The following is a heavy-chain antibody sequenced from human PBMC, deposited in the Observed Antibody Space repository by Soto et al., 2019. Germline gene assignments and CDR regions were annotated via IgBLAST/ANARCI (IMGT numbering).Heavy chain of an antibody. V-gene: IGHV1-3*01. Sequence: ASVKVSCKASGYTFTSYAMHWVRQAPGQRLEWMGWINAGNGNTKYSQKFQGRVTITRDTSASTAYMELSSLRSEDTAVYYCARDRHNWNYASSDYYYGMDVWGQGTTVTVS. J-gene: IGHJ6*02. CDR2: INAGNGNT. CDR3: ARDRHNWNYASSDYYYGMDV. CDR1: GYTFTSYA. D-gene: IGHD1-7*01.